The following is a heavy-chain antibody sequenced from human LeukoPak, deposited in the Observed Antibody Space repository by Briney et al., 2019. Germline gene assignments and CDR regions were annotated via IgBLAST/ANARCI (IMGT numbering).Heavy chain of an antibody. CDR1: GYTFTGYY. Sequence: ASVKVSCKASGYTFTGYYMHWVRQAPGQGLEWMGWINPNSGGTNYAQKFQGRVTMTRDTSISTAYMKLSRLRSDDTAVYYCARARDRIMITFGGVIVNWFDPWGQGTLVTVSS. D-gene: IGHD3-16*02. J-gene: IGHJ5*02. V-gene: IGHV1-2*02. CDR2: INPNSGGT. CDR3: ARARDRIMITFGGVIVNWFDP.